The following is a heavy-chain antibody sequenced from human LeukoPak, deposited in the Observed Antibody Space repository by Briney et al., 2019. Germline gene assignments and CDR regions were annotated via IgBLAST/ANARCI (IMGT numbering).Heavy chain of an antibody. CDR1: GLAFTTSA. CDR3: ARGRDHAFDI. J-gene: IGHJ3*02. CDR2: ISSSSNAI. V-gene: IGHV3-48*01. Sequence: GGSLRLSWAASGLAFTTSAMNWVRQTPGKGLEWLSFISSSSNAIYYGDSVRGRFTISRDNAKNSLYLQMNSLRAEDTAIYFCARGRDHAFDIWGQGTRVTVTS.